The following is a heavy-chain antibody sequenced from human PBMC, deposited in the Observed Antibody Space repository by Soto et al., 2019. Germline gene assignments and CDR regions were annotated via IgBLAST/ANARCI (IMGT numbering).Heavy chain of an antibody. Sequence: QITLKESGPTLVKPTQTLTLTCTFPGFSFSSIGEGVGWIRQPPGKALEWLALIYWDDDKRYSPSLKSRLTLTKDTSENQVVLTMTNMDPVDTATYYCVQSRCGGDCLQSYSSHSYYGLDVWGQGTTVTVSS. J-gene: IGHJ6*02. CDR2: IYWDDDK. D-gene: IGHD2-21*02. CDR3: VQSRCGGDCLQSYSSHSYYGLDV. CDR1: GFSFSSIGEG. V-gene: IGHV2-5*02.